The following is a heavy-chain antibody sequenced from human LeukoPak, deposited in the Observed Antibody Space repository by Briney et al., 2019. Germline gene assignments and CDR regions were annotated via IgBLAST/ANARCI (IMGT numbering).Heavy chain of an antibody. CDR1: GFTFSSHW. Sequence: GGSLRLSCAASGFTFSSHWMTWVRQAPGKGLEWVSGISGSAGSTYYADSVKGRFTISRDNSKNTLYLQMNSLTDDDTAVYYCAKKWGVGTTTLDYFDYWGQGTLVTVSS. CDR2: ISGSAGST. D-gene: IGHD1-26*01. V-gene: IGHV3-23*01. J-gene: IGHJ4*02. CDR3: AKKWGVGTTTLDYFDY.